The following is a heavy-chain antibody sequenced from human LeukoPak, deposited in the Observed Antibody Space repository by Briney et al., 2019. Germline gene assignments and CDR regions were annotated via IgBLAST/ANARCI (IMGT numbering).Heavy chain of an antibody. J-gene: IGHJ4*02. V-gene: IGHV3-53*01. CDR3: ARIRGNVEAPPPFDY. D-gene: IGHD1-1*01. Sequence: GGSLRLSCAASGFTFSSNYMSWVRQAPGKGLEWVSVIFSGGATFYADSVKGRFTISRDNSKNTLYLQMSNLRAEDTALYYCARIRGNVEAPPPFDYWGQGTLVTVSS. CDR1: GFTFSSNY. CDR2: IFSGGAT.